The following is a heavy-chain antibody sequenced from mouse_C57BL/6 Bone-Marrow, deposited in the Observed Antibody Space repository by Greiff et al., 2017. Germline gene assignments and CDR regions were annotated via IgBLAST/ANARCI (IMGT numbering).Heavy chain of an antibody. V-gene: IGHV1-55*01. CDR1: GYTFTSYW. D-gene: IGHD2-4*01. J-gene: IGHJ2*01. CDR3: ARKGDYETTVDY. CDR2: IYPGSGST. Sequence: QVQLQQPGAELVKPGASVKMSCKASGYTFTSYWITWVKQRPGQGLEWIGDIYPGSGSTNYNEKFKSKATLTVDTSSSTAYMQLSSLTSEDSAVYYCARKGDYETTVDYWGQGTTLTVSS.